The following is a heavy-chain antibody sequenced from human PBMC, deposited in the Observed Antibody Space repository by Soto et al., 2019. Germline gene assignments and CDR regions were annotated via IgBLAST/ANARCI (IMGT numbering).Heavy chain of an antibody. D-gene: IGHD2-2*01. V-gene: IGHV1-18*01. CDR3: ARVVPGAEAWFGP. CDR2: ISLYSDGT. J-gene: IGHJ5*02. Sequence: GASLKVSCKPSGYTFSNYGITWVRHAPGQPLEWLGWISLYSDGTNYAQKFQGRVSMTTDTSTTTAYMELRSLRSDDTAVYYCARVVPGAEAWFGPWGQGTLVTVSS. CDR1: GYTFSNYG.